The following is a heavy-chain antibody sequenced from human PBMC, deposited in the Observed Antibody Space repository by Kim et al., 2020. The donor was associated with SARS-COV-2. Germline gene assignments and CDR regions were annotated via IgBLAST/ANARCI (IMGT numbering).Heavy chain of an antibody. Sequence: TSSNPSLKSRVTISVDTSKNQFSLRLGSGTAADTAEYYCARDGYYYDSSIWGQWTMVTVSS. CDR3: ARDGYYYDSSI. CDR2: T. J-gene: IGHJ3*02. D-gene: IGHD3-22*01. V-gene: IGHV4-31*02.